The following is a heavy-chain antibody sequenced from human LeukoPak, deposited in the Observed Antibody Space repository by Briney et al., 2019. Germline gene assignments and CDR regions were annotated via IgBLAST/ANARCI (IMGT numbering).Heavy chain of an antibody. CDR2: IYSGGST. D-gene: IGHD5-18*01. V-gene: IGHV3-66*01. J-gene: IGHJ4*02. CDR3: ARDLTYSYGYGY. CDR1: GFTVSSNY. Sequence: GGSLRLSCAASGFTVSSNYMSWVPQAPGKGLECVSVIYSGGSTYYADSVKGRFTISRDNSKNTLYLQMNSLRAEDTAVYYCARDLTYSYGYGYWGQGTLVTVSS.